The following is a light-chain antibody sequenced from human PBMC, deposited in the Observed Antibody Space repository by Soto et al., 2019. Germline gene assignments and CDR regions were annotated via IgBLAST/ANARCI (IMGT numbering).Light chain of an antibody. CDR1: QSVSSN. CDR2: GAS. Sequence: EIVMTQSPSTLSVSAGERATLSCRASQSVSSNLAWYQQKPGQAPRLLIYGASTRATGIPARFSGSGSGTEFTLTISSLQSEDFALQYCQQYSQWPLYTFGQGTKVDIK. J-gene: IGKJ2*01. V-gene: IGKV3-15*01. CDR3: QQYSQWPLYT.